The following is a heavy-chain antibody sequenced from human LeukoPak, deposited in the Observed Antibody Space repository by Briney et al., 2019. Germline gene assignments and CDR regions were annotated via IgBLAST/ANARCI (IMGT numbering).Heavy chain of an antibody. V-gene: IGHV4-39*01. CDR1: GGSIRSSSYY. CDR3: ARWSESATFDS. CDR2: IYYSGST. J-gene: IGHJ4*02. Sequence: SETLSLTCTVSGGSIRSSSYYWGWIRQPPGKGLEWIGNIYYSGSTYYKPSLKSRVTISVDTSKNQFSLKLRSVTAAETAVFYCARWSESATFDSWGQGTLVIVSS. D-gene: IGHD3-3*01.